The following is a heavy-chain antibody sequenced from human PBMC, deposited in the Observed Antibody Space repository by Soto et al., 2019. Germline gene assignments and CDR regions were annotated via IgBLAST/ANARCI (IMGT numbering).Heavy chain of an antibody. V-gene: IGHV3-23*01. CDR2: ISGSGGST. Sequence: GGSLRLSCAASGFTFSSYAMSWVRQAPGKGLEWVSAISGSGGSTYYADSVKGRFTISRDNSKNTLYLQMNSLRAEDTAVYYCAKGSRRSKYSSSWVAGIAAAGTKGGMDVWGQGTTVTVSS. CDR1: GFTFSSYA. CDR3: AKGSRRSKYSSSWVAGIAAAGTKGGMDV. J-gene: IGHJ6*02. D-gene: IGHD6-13*01.